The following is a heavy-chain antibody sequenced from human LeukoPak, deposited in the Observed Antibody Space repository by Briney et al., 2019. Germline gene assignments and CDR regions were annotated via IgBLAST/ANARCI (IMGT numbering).Heavy chain of an antibody. Sequence: GGSLRLSCAASGFTFSSYSMNWVRQAPGKGLEWVSSISSSSSYIYYADSVKGRFTISRDNAKNSLYLQMNSLRAEDTAVYYCAKGGLNSLIDYWGQGTLVTVSS. CDR3: AKGGLNSLIDY. CDR2: ISSSSSYI. D-gene: IGHD2-21*01. CDR1: GFTFSSYS. J-gene: IGHJ4*02. V-gene: IGHV3-21*01.